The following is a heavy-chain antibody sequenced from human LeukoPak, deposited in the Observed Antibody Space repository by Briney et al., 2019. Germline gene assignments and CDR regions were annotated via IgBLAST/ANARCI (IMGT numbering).Heavy chain of an antibody. CDR2: IIPILGIA. D-gene: IGHD3-3*01. CDR1: GGTFSSYA. V-gene: IGHV1-69*04. J-gene: IGHJ6*02. CDR3: ASTVFPVVPYYYYYGMDV. Sequence: ASVKVSCKASGGTFSSYAISWVRQAPGQGLEWMGRIIPILGIANYAQKFQGRVTITADKSTSTAYMELSSLRSEDTAVYYCASTVFPVVPYYYYYGMDVWGQGTTVTVSS.